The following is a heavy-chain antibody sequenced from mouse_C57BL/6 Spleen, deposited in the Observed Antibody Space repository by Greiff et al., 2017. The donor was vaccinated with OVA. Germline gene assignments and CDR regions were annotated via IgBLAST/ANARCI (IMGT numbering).Heavy chain of an antibody. CDR2: IDPETGGT. V-gene: IGHV1-15*01. J-gene: IGHJ1*03. Sequence: QVQLQQSGAELVRPGASVTLSCKASGYTFTDYEMHWVKQTPVHGLEWVGAIDPETGGTAYNQKFKGKAILTADKSSSTAYMELRSLTSEDSAVYYCTRVEASSVDWYFDVWGTGTTVTVSS. CDR3: TRVEASSVDWYFDV. CDR1: GYTFTDYE. D-gene: IGHD1-1*01.